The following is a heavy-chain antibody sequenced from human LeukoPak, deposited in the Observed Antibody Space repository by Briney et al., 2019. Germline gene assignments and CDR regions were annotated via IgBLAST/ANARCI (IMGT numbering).Heavy chain of an antibody. CDR3: ARYGCNSLACYEDY. D-gene: IGHD2-15*01. J-gene: IGHJ4*02. V-gene: IGHV1-18*01. Sequence: GASVKVSCKTSGYSFVNYGVTWERQAPGQGLEWMGWISVHDGHTNYAEKFQDRVTMTADTSTNTAYMELTSLRSDDTAVYYCARYGCNSLACYEDYWSQGTLVTVSS. CDR1: GYSFVNYG. CDR2: ISVHDGHT.